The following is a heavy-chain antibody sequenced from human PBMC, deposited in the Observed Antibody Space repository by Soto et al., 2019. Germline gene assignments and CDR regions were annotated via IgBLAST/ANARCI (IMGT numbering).Heavy chain of an antibody. J-gene: IGHJ6*03. CDR3: ARERGGGCYYDYYNMDV. CDR2: ISSSSTYI. V-gene: IGHV3-21*01. D-gene: IGHD2-15*01. CDR1: GFTFGSYS. Sequence: GGSLRLSCAASGFTFGSYSMSWVRQAPGKGLEWLSSISSSSTYIHYADSVKGRFTISRDNAKTSLYLQVNSLRAEDTAVYYCARERGGGCYYDYYNMDVCGKGITVTVSS.